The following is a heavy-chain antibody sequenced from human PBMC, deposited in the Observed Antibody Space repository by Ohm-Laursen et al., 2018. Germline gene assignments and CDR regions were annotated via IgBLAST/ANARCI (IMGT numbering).Heavy chain of an antibody. Sequence: SLRLSCAASGFTFSAYSMNWVRQAPGKGLEWVSYISSSSSTIYYADSVKGRFTISRDNSKNTLYLQMNSLRAEDTAVYYCASFTSSGSYWDDAFDIWGQGTMVTVSS. V-gene: IGHV3-48*01. CDR2: ISSSSSTI. CDR1: GFTFSAYS. D-gene: IGHD1-26*01. J-gene: IGHJ3*02. CDR3: ASFTSSGSYWDDAFDI.